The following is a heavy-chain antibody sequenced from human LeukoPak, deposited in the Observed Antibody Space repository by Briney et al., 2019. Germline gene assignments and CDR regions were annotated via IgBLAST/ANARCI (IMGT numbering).Heavy chain of an antibody. J-gene: IGHJ4*02. D-gene: IGHD3-10*01. Sequence: SETLSLTCAVYGGSFSGYYWSWIRQPPGKGLEWMGEINDSGSTNYNPSLKSRVTISVDTSKNQFSLKLSSVTAADTAVYYCARGYSAQVVREPQANFDYWGQGTLVTVSS. CDR2: INDSGST. V-gene: IGHV4-34*01. CDR3: ARGYSAQVVREPQANFDY. CDR1: GGSFSGYY.